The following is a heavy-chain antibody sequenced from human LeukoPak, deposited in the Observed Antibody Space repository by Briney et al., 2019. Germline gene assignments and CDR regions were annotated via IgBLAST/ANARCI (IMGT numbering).Heavy chain of an antibody. J-gene: IGHJ4*02. D-gene: IGHD5-24*01. V-gene: IGHV4-30-4*01. CDR2: IYYSGST. CDR1: GGSISSADYY. CDR3: ARVRDGYPGYFDY. Sequence: SQTLSLTCTVSGGSISSADYYWSWVRQPPGKGLEWIGYIYYSGSTYYNPSLKSRLLMSLDTSKNHFSLRVRSVTAADTAVYFCARVRDGYPGYFDYWGQGTLVTVSS.